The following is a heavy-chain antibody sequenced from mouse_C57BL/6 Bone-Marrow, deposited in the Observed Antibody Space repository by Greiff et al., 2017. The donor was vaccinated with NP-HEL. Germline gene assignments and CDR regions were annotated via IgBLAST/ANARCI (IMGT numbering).Heavy chain of an antibody. CDR3: ARHEGRQLRLRPAWFAY. CDR1: GYTFTEYT. D-gene: IGHD3-2*02. Sequence: VKLVESGAELVKPGASVKLSCKASGYTFTEYTIHWVKQRSGQGLEWIGWFYPGSGSIKYNEKFKDKATLTADKSSSTVYMELSRLTSEDSAVYFCARHEGRQLRLRPAWFAYWGQGTLVTVSA. CDR2: FYPGSGSI. V-gene: IGHV1-62-2*01. J-gene: IGHJ3*01.